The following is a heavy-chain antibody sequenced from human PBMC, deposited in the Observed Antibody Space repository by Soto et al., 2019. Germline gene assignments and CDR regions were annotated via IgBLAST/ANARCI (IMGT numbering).Heavy chain of an antibody. CDR1: GFTFSSYG. J-gene: IGHJ6*02. D-gene: IGHD4-17*01. CDR3: AKDRNHGDSSIYYYSGMDV. CDR2: ISYDGSNK. V-gene: IGHV3-30*18. Sequence: GGSLRLSCAASGFTFSSYGMHWVRQAPGKGLEWVAVISYDGSNKYYADSVKGRFTISRDNSKNTLYLQMNSLRAEDTAVYYCAKDRNHGDSSIYYYSGMDVWGQGTTVTVSS.